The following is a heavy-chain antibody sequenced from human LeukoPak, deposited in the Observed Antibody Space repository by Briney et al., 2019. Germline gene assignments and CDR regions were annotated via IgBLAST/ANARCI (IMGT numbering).Heavy chain of an antibody. J-gene: IGHJ4*02. Sequence: EASVKVSCKASGYTFTSYDINWVRQATGQGLEWMGWMNPNSGNTGYAQKFQGRVTMTRNTSISTAYMELSSLRSEDTAVYYCARRAPHYYDSSGYLIGYWGLGTLVTVSS. CDR2: MNPNSGNT. V-gene: IGHV1-8*01. CDR1: GYTFTSYD. CDR3: ARRAPHYYDSSGYLIGY. D-gene: IGHD3-22*01.